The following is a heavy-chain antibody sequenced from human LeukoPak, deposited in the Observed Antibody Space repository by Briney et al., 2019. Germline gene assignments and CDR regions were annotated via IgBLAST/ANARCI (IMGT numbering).Heavy chain of an antibody. J-gene: IGHJ3*02. D-gene: IGHD5-12*01. Sequence: SETLSLTCTVSGGSISSSSYYWGWIRQPPGKGLEWIGSIYYSGSTYYNPSLKSRVTISVDTSKNQFSLKLSSVTAADTAVYYCARDIGAGGAFDIWGQGTMVTVSS. CDR2: IYYSGST. CDR3: ARDIGAGGAFDI. CDR1: GGSISSSSYY. V-gene: IGHV4-39*07.